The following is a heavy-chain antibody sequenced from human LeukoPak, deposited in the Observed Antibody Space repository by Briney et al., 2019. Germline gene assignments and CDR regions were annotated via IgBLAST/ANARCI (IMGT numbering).Heavy chain of an antibody. Sequence: SETLSLTCNVSGDSISSYYWGWIRQPPGKGLDWIGYIYYSGSTNYNPSLESRVTISVDTSKNQFSLKLSSVTAADTAVYYCARGGLRGYSYGQRFDYWGQGILVTVSS. V-gene: IGHV4-59*01. CDR3: ARGGLRGYSYGQRFDY. CDR1: GDSISSYY. J-gene: IGHJ4*02. D-gene: IGHD5-18*01. CDR2: IYYSGST.